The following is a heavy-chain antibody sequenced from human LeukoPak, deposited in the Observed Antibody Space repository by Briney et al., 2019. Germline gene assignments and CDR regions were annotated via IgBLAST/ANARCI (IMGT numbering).Heavy chain of an antibody. J-gene: IGHJ4*02. Sequence: SETLSLTCTVSGGSISSYYWSWIRQPPGKGLEWIGYIFYSGSTNYNPSLKSRVTISINTSRNQFSLKLSSVTAADTAMYYCPRGLYCSGGSCVLRDCGQGTLVTVSS. CDR3: PRGLYCSGGSCVLRD. D-gene: IGHD2-15*01. CDR2: IFYSGST. CDR1: GGSISSYY. V-gene: IGHV4-59*01.